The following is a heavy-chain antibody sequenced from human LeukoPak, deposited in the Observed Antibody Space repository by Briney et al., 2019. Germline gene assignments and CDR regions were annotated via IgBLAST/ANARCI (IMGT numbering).Heavy chain of an antibody. CDR3: GREARIPPNTQQWPTSVDY. V-gene: IGHV3-7*03. Sequence: PGGSLRLPCAASGFTFSSYWMNWVRQAPGMGLEWVANIKQDGSEIYYVGSVKGRFTISRDNAKNSLYLQMNSLRAEDTAVYYCGREARIPPNTQQWPTSVDYWGQGTLVTVSS. D-gene: IGHD5-18*01. CDR2: IKQDGSEI. CDR1: GFTFSSYW. J-gene: IGHJ4*02.